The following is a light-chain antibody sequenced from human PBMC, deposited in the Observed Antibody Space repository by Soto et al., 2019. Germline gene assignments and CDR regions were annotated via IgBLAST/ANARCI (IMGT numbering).Light chain of an antibody. V-gene: IGKV1-39*01. J-gene: IGKJ4*01. CDR1: QSISSY. CDR2: AAS. CDR3: QQSYSTPLS. Sequence: DIQMTQSPSSLSASVGDRVTITCRASQSISSYLNWCQQKPGKAPKLLIYAASSLQSRVPSRFSARGSGTDFALTNSSLQPDDFATYDCQQSYSTPLSFGGGTKVEIK.